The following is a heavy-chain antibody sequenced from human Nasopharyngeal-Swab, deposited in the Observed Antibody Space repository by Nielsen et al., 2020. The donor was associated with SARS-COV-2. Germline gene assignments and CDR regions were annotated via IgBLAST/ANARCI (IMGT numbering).Heavy chain of an antibody. J-gene: IGHJ6*02. V-gene: IGHV3-48*02. D-gene: IGHD3-3*01. CDR3: ARDGITIFGVEYYYYGMDV. CDR2: ISSSSSTI. Sequence: GGSLILSCAASGFTFSSYSMNWVRQAPGKVLEWVSYISSSSSTIYYADSVKGRFTISRDNAKNSLYLQMNSLRDEDTAVYYCARDGITIFGVEYYYYGMDVWGQGTTVTVSS. CDR1: GFTFSSYS.